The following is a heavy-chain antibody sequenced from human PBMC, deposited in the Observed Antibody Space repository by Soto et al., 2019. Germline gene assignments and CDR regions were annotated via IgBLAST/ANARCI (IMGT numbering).Heavy chain of an antibody. CDR2: IYYSGST. V-gene: IGHV4-31*03. J-gene: IGHJ5*02. CDR1: GGSISSGGYY. CDR3: AREAPAAGGGIDP. D-gene: IGHD2-2*01. Sequence: PSETLSLTCTVSGGSISSGGYYWSWIRQHPGKGLEWIGYIYYSGSTYYNPSLKSRVTISVDTSKNQFSLKLSSVTAADTAVYYCAREAPAAGGGIDPWGQGNLVTVSS.